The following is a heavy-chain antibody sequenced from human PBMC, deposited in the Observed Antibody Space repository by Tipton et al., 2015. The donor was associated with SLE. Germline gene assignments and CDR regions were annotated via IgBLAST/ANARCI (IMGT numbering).Heavy chain of an antibody. CDR3: ARGRVGARGYFDY. Sequence: TLSLTCAVYGGSFSGYYWSWIRQPPGKGLEWIGEINHSGSTNYNPSLKSRVTISVDTSKNQFSLKLSSVTAADTAVYYCARGRVGARGYFDYWGQGTLVTVSS. CDR1: GGSFSGYY. J-gene: IGHJ4*02. D-gene: IGHD1-26*01. CDR2: INHSGST. V-gene: IGHV4-34*01.